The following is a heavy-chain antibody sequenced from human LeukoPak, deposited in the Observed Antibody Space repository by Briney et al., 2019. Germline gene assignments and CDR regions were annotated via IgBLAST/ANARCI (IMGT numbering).Heavy chain of an antibody. V-gene: IGHV3-23*01. Sequence: PGGSLRLSCAGSGFAFSSYGMSWVRQAPGQGLEWVSAISGGGGSTYYADSVKGRFTISRDNSKNTLYLQMNSLRAEDTAVYYCAKDGRGSYSFYYYYYMDVWGRGTTVTVSS. CDR1: GFAFSSYG. CDR2: ISGGGGST. D-gene: IGHD1-26*01. J-gene: IGHJ6*03. CDR3: AKDGRGSYSFYYYYYMDV.